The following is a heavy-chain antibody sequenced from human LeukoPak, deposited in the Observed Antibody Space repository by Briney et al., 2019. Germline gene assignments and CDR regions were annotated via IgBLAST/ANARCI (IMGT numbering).Heavy chain of an antibody. CDR2: IYHSGTT. CDR1: GYSISSGYY. J-gene: IGHJ4*01. CDR3: ARGTSTIVATFSY. Sequence: SETLSLTCTVSGYSISSGYYWGWIRQPPGKGLEWIGSIYHSGTTYYNPSLKSRVTISVDTSKNQFSLRLSSVTAADTAVYYCARGTSTIVATFSYWGHGTLVTVSS. D-gene: IGHD5-12*01. V-gene: IGHV4-38-2*02.